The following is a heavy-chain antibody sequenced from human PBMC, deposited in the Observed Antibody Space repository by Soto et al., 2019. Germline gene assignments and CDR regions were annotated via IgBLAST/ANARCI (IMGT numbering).Heavy chain of an antibody. CDR1: GGSISSSSYY. D-gene: IGHD2-2*01. CDR2: IYYSGST. V-gene: IGHV4-39*01. J-gene: IGHJ4*02. Sequence: SETLSLTCTVSGGSISSSSYYWGWIRQPPGKGLEWIGSIYYSGSTYYNPSLKSRVTISVDTSKNQFSLKLSSVTAADTAVYYCASGPPAGSFDYWGQGTQVTVSS. CDR3: ASGPPAGSFDY.